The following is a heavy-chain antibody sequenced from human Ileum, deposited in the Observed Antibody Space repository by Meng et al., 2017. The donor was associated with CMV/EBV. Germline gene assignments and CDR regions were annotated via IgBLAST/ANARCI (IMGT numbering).Heavy chain of an antibody. J-gene: IGHJ4*02. CDR1: GGSIISGSHY. CDR2: IHTSGST. D-gene: IGHD6-13*01. V-gene: IGHV4-61*02. CDR3: ARGKAVGTGH. Sequence: QLQRSGPGLVKPSETLSLTCTVSGGSIISGSHYWSWIRQSAGKGLEWIGRIHTSGSTNYNPSLESRVTISIDTSRNQFSLKLTSVTAADTAVYFCARGKAVGTGHWGQGTLVTVSS.